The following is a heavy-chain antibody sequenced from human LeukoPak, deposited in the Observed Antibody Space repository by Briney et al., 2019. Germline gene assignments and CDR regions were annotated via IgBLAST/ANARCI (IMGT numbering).Heavy chain of an antibody. CDR3: ASNYYGSGSLDY. CDR1: GGSISSYY. J-gene: IGHJ4*02. Sequence: SETLSLTCTGSGGSISSYYWSWIRQPPGKGLEWIGYIYYSGSTNYNPSLKSRVTISVDTSKNQFSLKLSSVIAADTAVYYCASNYYGSGSLDYWGQGNLVTVSS. CDR2: IYYSGST. D-gene: IGHD3-10*01. V-gene: IGHV4-59*01.